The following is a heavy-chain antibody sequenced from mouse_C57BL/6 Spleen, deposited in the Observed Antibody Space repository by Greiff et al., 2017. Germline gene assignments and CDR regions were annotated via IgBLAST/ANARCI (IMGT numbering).Heavy chain of an antibody. CDR3: TREAEITTFDY. Sequence: EVHLVESGEGLVKPGGSLKLSCAASGFTFSSYAMSWVRQTPETRLEWVAYISSGGDYIYYAATVKGRFTISRDNARNTLYLQMISLKSENTAMYYCTREAEITTFDYWGQGTTLTVSS. CDR2: ISSGGDYI. V-gene: IGHV5-9-1*02. J-gene: IGHJ2*01. D-gene: IGHD1-1*01. CDR1: GFTFSSYA.